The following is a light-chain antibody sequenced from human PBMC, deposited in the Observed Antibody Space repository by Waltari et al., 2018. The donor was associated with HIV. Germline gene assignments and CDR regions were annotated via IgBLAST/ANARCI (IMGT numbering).Light chain of an antibody. CDR1: SGHSSYA. CDR3: QTWVTGILV. Sequence: QLVLSQSPSASASLAASVKLTCTLSSGHSSYAIAWHQQQPEKGPQYLMKVNSDGSHTKGDGIPDRFSGSSSGAERYLTISSLQSEDEADYYCQTWVTGILVFGGGTKLTVL. J-gene: IGLJ3*02. V-gene: IGLV4-69*01. CDR2: VNSDGSH.